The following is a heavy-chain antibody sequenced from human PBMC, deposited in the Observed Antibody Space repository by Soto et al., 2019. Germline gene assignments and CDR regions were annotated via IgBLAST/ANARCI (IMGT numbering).Heavy chain of an antibody. J-gene: IGHJ3*02. CDR3: ARNTAMAHDAFDI. D-gene: IGHD5-18*01. CDR2: IIPIFGTA. V-gene: IGHV1-69*13. Sequence: ASVKVSCKASGHTFTSNYLHWVRQAPGQGLEWMGGIIPIFGTANYAQKFQGRVTITADESTSTAYMELSSLRSEDTAVYYCARNTAMAHDAFDIWGQGTMVTVSS. CDR1: GHTFTSNY.